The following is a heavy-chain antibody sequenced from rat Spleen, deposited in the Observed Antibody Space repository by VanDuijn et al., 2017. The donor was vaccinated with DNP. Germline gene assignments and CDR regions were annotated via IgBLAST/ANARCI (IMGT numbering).Heavy chain of an antibody. CDR3: AKGPNYGGDSDYFDY. V-gene: IGHV4-2*01. J-gene: IGHJ2*01. D-gene: IGHD1-11*01. CDR1: GFNFNDYW. Sequence: EVQLVESGGGLVQPGRSMKLSCAASGFNFNDYWMGWVRQAPGKGLEWIGDINKDSSSINYSPSLKDKFTISRDSAQNTLYLQMSKLGSEDTAIYHCAKGPNYGGDSDYFDYWGQGVMVTVSS. CDR2: INKDSSSI.